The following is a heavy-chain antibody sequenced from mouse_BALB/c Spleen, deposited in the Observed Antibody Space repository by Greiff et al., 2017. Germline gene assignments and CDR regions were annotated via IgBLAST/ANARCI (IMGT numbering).Heavy chain of an antibody. CDR1: GYTFTSYW. V-gene: IGHV1-5*01. J-gene: IGHJ2*01. Sequence: VQLQQSGTVLARPGASVKMSCKTSGYTFTSYWMHWVKQRPGQGLEWIGAIYPGNSDTSYNQKFKGKAKLTAVTSTSTAYMELSSLTNEDSAVYYCTGTTVVEGFDYWGQGTTLTVSS. CDR3: TGTTVVEGFDY. CDR2: IYPGNSDT. D-gene: IGHD1-1*01.